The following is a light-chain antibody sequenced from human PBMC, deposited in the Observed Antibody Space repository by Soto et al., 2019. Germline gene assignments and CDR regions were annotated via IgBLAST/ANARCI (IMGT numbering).Light chain of an antibody. V-gene: IGKV3-20*01. CDR2: STS. Sequence: EIVLTQSPGTLSLSPGERGTLSCRASQRFGSSNLAWYQQKPGQAPRLLIYSTSSRATGIPDRFSGSGSGTDFTLTISRLEPEDFAVYYCQQYGNSPWKFGQGTKVDIK. CDR3: QQYGNSPWK. J-gene: IGKJ1*01. CDR1: QRFGSSN.